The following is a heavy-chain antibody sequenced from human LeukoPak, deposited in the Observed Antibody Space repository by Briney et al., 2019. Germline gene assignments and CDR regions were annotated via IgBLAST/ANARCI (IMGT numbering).Heavy chain of an antibody. J-gene: IGHJ6*03. D-gene: IGHD1/OR15-1a*01. CDR2: TYYRSKWYN. CDR3: ASLKALGNKYNYYYYYMDV. V-gene: IGHV6-1*01. CDR1: GDSVSSNSAA. Sequence: SQTLSLTCAISGDSVSSNSAAWNWIRQSPSRGLEWLGRTYYRSKWYNDYAVSVKSRITINPDTSKNQFSLKLSSVTAADTAVYYCASLKALGNKYNYYYYYMDVWGKGTTVTVSS.